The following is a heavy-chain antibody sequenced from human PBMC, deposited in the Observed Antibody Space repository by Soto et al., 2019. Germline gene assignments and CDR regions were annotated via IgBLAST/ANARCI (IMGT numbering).Heavy chain of an antibody. V-gene: IGHV1-69*06. CDR3: ARGVGVVIGLYYYGMDV. J-gene: IGHJ6*02. D-gene: IGHD3-3*01. Sequence: GASVKVSCKASGGTFSSYAISWLRQAPGQGLEWMGGIIPIFGTANYAQKFQGRVTITADKSTSTAYMELSSLRSEDTAVYYCARGVGVVIGLYYYGMDVWGQGTTVTVSS. CDR1: GGTFSSYA. CDR2: IIPIFGTA.